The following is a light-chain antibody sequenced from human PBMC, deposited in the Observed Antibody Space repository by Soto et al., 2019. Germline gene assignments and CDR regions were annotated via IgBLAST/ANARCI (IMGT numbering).Light chain of an antibody. V-gene: IGLV2-14*01. CDR3: SSYAISTADL. J-gene: IGLJ1*01. Sequence: QSVLTQPASVSGSPGQSITTSCTGTSSDVGGYDYVSWYQLHPGKAPKLMVFEVSNRPSGVSYRFSGSKSGNTASLTISGLQAEDEADYFFSSYAISTADLFRPCTKVTV. CDR2: EVS. CDR1: SSDVGGYDY.